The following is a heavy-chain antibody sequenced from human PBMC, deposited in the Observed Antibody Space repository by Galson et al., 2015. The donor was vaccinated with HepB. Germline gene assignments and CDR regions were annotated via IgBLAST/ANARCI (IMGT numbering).Heavy chain of an antibody. V-gene: IGHV2-5*02. CDR1: GFSLSTSGVG. D-gene: IGHD3-16*02. CDR3: AHSPTTRYYDYIWGSYRSPPFDY. CDR2: IYWDDDK. J-gene: IGHJ4*02. Sequence: PALVKPTQTLTLTCTFSGFSLSTSGVGVGWIRQPPGKALEWLALIYWDDDKRYSPSLKSRPTITKDTSKNQVVLTMTNMDPVDTATYHCAHSPTTRYYDYIWGSYRSPPFDYWGQGTLVTVSS.